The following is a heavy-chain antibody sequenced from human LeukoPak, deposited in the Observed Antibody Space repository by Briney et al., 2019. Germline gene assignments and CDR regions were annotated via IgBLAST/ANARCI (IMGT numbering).Heavy chain of an antibody. CDR3: ARDRTVMYYFDY. J-gene: IGHJ4*02. V-gene: IGHV1-2*02. Sequence: ASGKVSCKASGYTFTGYYMHWVRQAPGQGLEWMGWINPNSGGTNYAQKFQGRVTRTRDTSISTAYMELSRLRSDDTAVYYCARDRTVMYYFDYWGQGTLVTVSS. CDR2: INPNSGGT. CDR1: GYTFTGYY. D-gene: IGHD4-17*01.